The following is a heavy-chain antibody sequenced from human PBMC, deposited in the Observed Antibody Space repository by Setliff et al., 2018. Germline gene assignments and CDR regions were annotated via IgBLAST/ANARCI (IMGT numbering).Heavy chain of an antibody. CDR1: GGSFSGYY. Sequence: SETLSLTCAVYGGSFSGYYWTWIRQPPGKGLEWIGEINHSGSTNYNPSLKSRVTISVDTSKNQFSLKLSSVTAADTAVYYCARGVYCSSTSCSPGLNWFDPWGQGTLVTVSS. CDR3: ARGVYCSSTSCSPGLNWFDP. CDR2: INHSGST. V-gene: IGHV4-34*01. D-gene: IGHD2-2*01. J-gene: IGHJ5*02.